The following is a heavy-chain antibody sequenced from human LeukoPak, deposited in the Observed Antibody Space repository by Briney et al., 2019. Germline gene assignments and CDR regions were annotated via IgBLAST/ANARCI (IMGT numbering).Heavy chain of an antibody. CDR1: GFTFGDYA. Sequence: GGSLRLSCTASGFTFGDYAMSWVRQAPGKGLEWVGFIRSKAYGGTTEYAASVKGRFTISRDDSKSIAYLQMNSLKTEDTAVYYCTRDGLLWFGELLDYYYYMDVWGKGTTVTISS. J-gene: IGHJ6*03. V-gene: IGHV3-49*04. CDR2: IRSKAYGGTT. CDR3: TRDGLLWFGELLDYYYYMDV. D-gene: IGHD3-10*01.